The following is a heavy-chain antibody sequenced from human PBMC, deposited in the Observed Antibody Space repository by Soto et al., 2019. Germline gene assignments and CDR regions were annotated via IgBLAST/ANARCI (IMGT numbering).Heavy chain of an antibody. V-gene: IGHV3-15*01. CDR1: GFTFSNAW. D-gene: IGHD6-13*01. CDR3: TTAPGIAAAGTEG. CDR2: IKSKTDGGTT. Sequence: GGSLRLSCAASGFTFSNAWMSWVRQAPGKGLEWVGRIKSKTDGGTTDYAAPVKGRFTTSRDDSKNTLYLQMNSLKTEDTAVYYCTTAPGIAAAGTEGWGQGTLVTVSS. J-gene: IGHJ4*02.